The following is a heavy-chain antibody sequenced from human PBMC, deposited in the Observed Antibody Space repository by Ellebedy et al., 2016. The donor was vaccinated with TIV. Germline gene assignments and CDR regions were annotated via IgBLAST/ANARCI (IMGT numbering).Heavy chain of an antibody. CDR3: ARGSNGYYYGMDV. Sequence: SETLSLTCAVYGGSFSGYYWSWIRQPPGKGLEWIGYIYYSGSSNYNPSLKSRVTISVDTSKNQFSLKLSSVTAADTAVYYCARGSNGYYYGMDVWGQGTTVTVSS. D-gene: IGHD6-19*01. CDR1: GGSFSGYY. J-gene: IGHJ6*02. V-gene: IGHV4-59*01. CDR2: IYYSGSS.